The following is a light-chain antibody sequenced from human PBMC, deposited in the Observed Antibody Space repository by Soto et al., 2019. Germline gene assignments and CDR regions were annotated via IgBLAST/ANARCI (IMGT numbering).Light chain of an antibody. V-gene: IGKV2-28*01. Sequence: DIVMTHSPLSLPVTPGAPASISCRSSQSLLHSNGYNYLDWYLQKPGQSPQLLIYLGSNRASGVPDRFSGSGSGTDFTLKISRVEAEDVGVYYCMQALQTPLTVGGGTKVAIK. CDR3: MQALQTPLT. J-gene: IGKJ4*01. CDR1: QSLLHSNGYNY. CDR2: LGS.